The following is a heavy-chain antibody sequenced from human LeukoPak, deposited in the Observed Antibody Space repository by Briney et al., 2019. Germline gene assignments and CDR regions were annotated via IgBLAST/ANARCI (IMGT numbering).Heavy chain of an antibody. CDR2: IYYSGST. J-gene: IGHJ4*02. CDR3: ARDGHSYCSGGSCYSEFDY. Sequence: PSETLSLTCTVSGGSISSYYWSWIRQPPGKGLEWIGYIYYSGSTNYDPSLKSRVTISVDTSKNQFSLKLSSVTAADTAVYYCARDGHSYCSGGSCYSEFDYWGQGTLVTVSS. CDR1: GGSISSYY. D-gene: IGHD2-15*01. V-gene: IGHV4-59*01.